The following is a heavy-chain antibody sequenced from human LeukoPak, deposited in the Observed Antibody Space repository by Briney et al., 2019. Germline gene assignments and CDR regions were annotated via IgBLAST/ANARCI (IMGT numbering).Heavy chain of an antibody. CDR1: GFTFSDYY. CDR3: ARVVVAAAGPNYFDY. V-gene: IGHV3-11*04. Sequence: PGGSLRLSCAASGFTFSDYYMSWIRQAPGKGLEWVSYISSSGSTIYYADSVKGRFTISRDNAKNSLYLQMNSLRAEDTAVYYCARVVVAAAGPNYFDYWGQGTLVTVSS. CDR2: ISSSGSTI. D-gene: IGHD6-13*01. J-gene: IGHJ4*02.